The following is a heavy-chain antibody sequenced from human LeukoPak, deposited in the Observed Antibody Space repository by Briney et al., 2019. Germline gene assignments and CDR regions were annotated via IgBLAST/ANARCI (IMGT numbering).Heavy chain of an antibody. CDR1: GFTFSSHA. CDR2: ISYDGSNK. J-gene: IGHJ5*02. Sequence: SGGSLRLSCAASGFTFSSHAMHWVRQAPGKGLEWVAVISYDGSNKYYADSVKGRFTISRDNSKNTLSLQVNSLRAEDTAVYYCANSYYYDSSGYYYSWGQGTLVTVSS. D-gene: IGHD3-22*01. CDR3: ANSYYYDSSGYYYS. V-gene: IGHV3-30-3*01.